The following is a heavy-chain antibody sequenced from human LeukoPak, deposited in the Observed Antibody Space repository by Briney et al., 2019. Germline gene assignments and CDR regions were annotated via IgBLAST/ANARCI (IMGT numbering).Heavy chain of an antibody. Sequence: KPGGSLRLPCAASGFTFSNAWMSWVRQAPGKGLEWVGRIKSKTGGGTTDYAAPVKGRSTISRDDSKNTLYLQMNSLKTEDTAMYYCTTYNSGWFWGQGTLVTVSS. J-gene: IGHJ4*02. D-gene: IGHD6-19*01. CDR3: TTYNSGWF. CDR2: IKSKTGGGTT. V-gene: IGHV3-15*01. CDR1: GFTFSNAW.